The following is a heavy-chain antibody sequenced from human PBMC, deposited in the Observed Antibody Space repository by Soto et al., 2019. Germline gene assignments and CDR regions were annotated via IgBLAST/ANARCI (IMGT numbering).Heavy chain of an antibody. CDR2: ISSDGFTK. J-gene: IGHJ4*02. D-gene: IGHD6-19*01. CDR3: AKEEGAWFQFDY. Sequence: GGSLRLSCAASGFIFSDYGMHWVRQAPGKGLEWVAVISSDGFTKNYGGSVKGRFTISRENSKNILYLEMKSLRVDETAMYYCAKEEGAWFQFDYWAQGTLVTVSS. V-gene: IGHV3-30*18. CDR1: GFIFSDYG.